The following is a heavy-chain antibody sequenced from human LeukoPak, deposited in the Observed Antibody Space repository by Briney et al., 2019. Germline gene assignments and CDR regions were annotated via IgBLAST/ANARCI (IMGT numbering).Heavy chain of an antibody. J-gene: IGHJ5*01. CDR1: RSTFSDYY. D-gene: IGHD5-18*01. CDR2: ISSSGSTI. V-gene: IGHV3-11*01. Sequence: PGGSLRLSCAASRSTFSDYYMSWISQALGKGLEWVSYISSSGSTIYYADSVKGRFTISRDNAKNSLYLQMNSLRAEDTAVYYRARDYSYGFDYWGQEPWSPSPQ. CDR3: ARDYSYGFDY.